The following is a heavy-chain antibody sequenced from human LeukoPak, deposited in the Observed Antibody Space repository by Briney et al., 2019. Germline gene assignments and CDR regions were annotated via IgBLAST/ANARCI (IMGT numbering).Heavy chain of an antibody. Sequence: SETLSLTCTVSGGSISSFYWNWIRQPPGKGLEWLGYIYYSGSSNYNPSLKSRITISVDTSKNQFSPNLSSVTAADTAVYYCARHRGYSRGLFEYWGQGTLVTVSS. CDR1: GGSISSFY. CDR2: IYYSGSS. CDR3: ARHRGYSRGLFEY. V-gene: IGHV4-59*08. J-gene: IGHJ4*02. D-gene: IGHD6-19*01.